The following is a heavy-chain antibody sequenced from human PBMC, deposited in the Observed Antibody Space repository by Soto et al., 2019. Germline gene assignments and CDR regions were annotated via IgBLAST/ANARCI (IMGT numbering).Heavy chain of an antibody. CDR2: IAYSGDT. J-gene: IGHJ5*02. V-gene: IGHV4-31*11. CDR1: GASITGADAY. Sequence: PSETMSLTCAVCGASITGADAYWSWIRKPPGKGLEWIGYIAYSGDTYYNPSLRRRVTISAHSSGNKCSLPFEYVTAADTAASFGARNFETSAIGPWGQGPSVTVSS. CDR3: ARNFETSAIGP. D-gene: IGHD3-9*01.